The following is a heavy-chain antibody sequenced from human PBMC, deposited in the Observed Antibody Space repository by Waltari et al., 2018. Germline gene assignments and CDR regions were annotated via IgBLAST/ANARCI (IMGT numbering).Heavy chain of an antibody. V-gene: IGHV4-39*07. D-gene: IGHD6-13*01. CDR2: IYYSGST. Sequence: QLQLQESGPGLVKPSETLSLTCTVSGGSISSSSYYWGWIRQPPGKGLEWIGSIYYSGSTYYNPSLKSRVTISVDTSKNQFSLKLSSVTAADTAVYYCARDGSSSSLKGNWFDPWGQGTLVTVSS. J-gene: IGHJ5*02. CDR1: GGSISSSSYY. CDR3: ARDGSSSSLKGNWFDP.